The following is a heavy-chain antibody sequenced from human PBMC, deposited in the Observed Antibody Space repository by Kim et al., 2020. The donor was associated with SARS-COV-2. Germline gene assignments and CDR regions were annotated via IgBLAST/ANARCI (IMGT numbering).Heavy chain of an antibody. CDR2: IKSDGSTT. CDR1: GFTFSSYW. CDR3: ARGNNGFDF. Sequence: GGSLRLSCAASGFTFSSYWMHWVRQAPGKGLVWVSLIKSDGSTTAYADSVKGRFTISRDNAKNTLYLQMNSLRAEDTAVYYCARGNNGFDFWGQGTLVTVSS. V-gene: IGHV3-74*01. J-gene: IGHJ4*02. D-gene: IGHD1-20*01.